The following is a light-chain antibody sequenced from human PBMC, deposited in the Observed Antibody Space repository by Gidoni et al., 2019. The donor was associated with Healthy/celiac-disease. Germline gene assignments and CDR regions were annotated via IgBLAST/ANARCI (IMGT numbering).Light chain of an antibody. Sequence: EIVLTQSPATLSLSPGERATLSCRASQSVSSHLAWYQQKPGQAPRLLIYDASNRATGIPARFSGSGSGTDFTLTISSLEPEDFAVYYCQQRSNWRGWTFGQGTKVEIK. V-gene: IGKV3-11*01. CDR1: QSVSSH. CDR3: QQRSNWRGWT. J-gene: IGKJ1*01. CDR2: DAS.